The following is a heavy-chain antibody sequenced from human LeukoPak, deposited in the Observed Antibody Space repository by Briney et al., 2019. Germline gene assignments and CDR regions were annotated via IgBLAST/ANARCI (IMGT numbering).Heavy chain of an antibody. CDR2: INHSGST. V-gene: IGHV4-34*01. CDR1: GGSFSGYY. Sequence: KPSETLSITCAVYGGSFSGYYWSWIRQPPGKGLEWIGEINHSGSTNYNPSLKSRVTMSVDTSKNQFSLKLSSVTAADTAVYYCARGYSGYNEYYYYYGMDVWGQGTTVTVSS. J-gene: IGHJ6*02. CDR3: ARGYSGYNEYYYYYGMDV. D-gene: IGHD5-12*01.